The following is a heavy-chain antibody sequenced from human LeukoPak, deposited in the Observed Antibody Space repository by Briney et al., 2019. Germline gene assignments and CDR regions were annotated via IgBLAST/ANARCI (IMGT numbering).Heavy chain of an antibody. J-gene: IGHJ4*02. CDR2: IWYDRSKK. CDR1: GFTFSSYG. Sequence: QPGGSLRLSCAASGFTFSSYGIHWVRQAPGKGLEWVAVIWYDRSKKYYADSVKGRFTISRDNSKNTVDLQMDSLRAEDTAVYYCAKGQYTGTSFFDYWGQGTLVTVSS. D-gene: IGHD1-26*01. CDR3: AKGQYTGTSFFDY. V-gene: IGHV3-33*06.